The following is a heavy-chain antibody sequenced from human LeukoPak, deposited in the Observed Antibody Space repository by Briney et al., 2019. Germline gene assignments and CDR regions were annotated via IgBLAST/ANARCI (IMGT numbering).Heavy chain of an antibody. CDR2: ISYSGST. D-gene: IGHD3-16*02. J-gene: IGHJ4*02. CDR1: GGSISTYY. Sequence: SETLSLTCTVSGGSISTYYWSWIRQPPGKGLEWMGYISYSGSTNYNPSLKSRVTISVDTSKNQFSLKLNSVTAADTAVYYCARYIWGSYPTFEDYWGQGSLVTVSS. CDR3: ARYIWGSYPTFEDY. V-gene: IGHV4-59*01.